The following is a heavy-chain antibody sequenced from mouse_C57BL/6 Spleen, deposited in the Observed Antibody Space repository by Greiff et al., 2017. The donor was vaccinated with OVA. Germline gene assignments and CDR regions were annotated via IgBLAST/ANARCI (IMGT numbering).Heavy chain of an antibody. CDR1: GYTFTSYW. CDR2: IDPSDSET. J-gene: IGHJ3*01. Sequence: QVQLKQPGAELVRPGSSVKLSCKASGYTFTSYWMHWVKQRPIQGLEWIGNIDPSDSETHYNQKFKDKATLTVDKSSSTAYMQLSSLTSEDSAVYYCARGGYGYDWFAYWGQGTLVTVSA. V-gene: IGHV1-52*01. D-gene: IGHD2-2*01. CDR3: ARGGYGYDWFAY.